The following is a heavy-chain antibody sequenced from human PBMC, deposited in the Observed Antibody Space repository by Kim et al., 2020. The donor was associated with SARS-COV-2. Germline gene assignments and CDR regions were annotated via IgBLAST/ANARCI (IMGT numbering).Heavy chain of an antibody. CDR2: IKQDGSEK. J-gene: IGHJ4*02. Sequence: GGSLRLSCAASGFTFSSYWMSWVRQAPGKGLEWVANIKQDGSEKYYVDSVKGRFTISRDNAKNSLYLQMNSLRAEDTAVYYCARYYYYDSNYFDYWGQGTLVTVSS. D-gene: IGHD3-22*01. CDR1: GFTFSSYW. CDR3: ARYYYYDSNYFDY. V-gene: IGHV3-7*01.